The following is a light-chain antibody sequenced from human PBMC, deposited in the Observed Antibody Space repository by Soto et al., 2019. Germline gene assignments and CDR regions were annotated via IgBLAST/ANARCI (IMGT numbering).Light chain of an antibody. V-gene: IGKV3-20*01. CDR3: QQYGSSRT. CDR2: GAS. CDR1: QSVSSSY. J-gene: IGKJ1*01. Sequence: DIVLTQSPGTLPLSPGERATLACRASQSVSSSYLAWYQQKRGQAPRLRIYGASSRATGIPDRFSGSGSGTDFTLTISSLETEDFAVDYCQQYGSSRTFGQGTKVEIK.